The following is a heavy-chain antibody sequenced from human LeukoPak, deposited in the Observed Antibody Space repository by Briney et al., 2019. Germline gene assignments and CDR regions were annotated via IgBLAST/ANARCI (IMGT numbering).Heavy chain of an antibody. D-gene: IGHD6-19*01. V-gene: IGHV1-69*13. CDR3: ARGSVVSGWRDYYYMDV. Sequence: GASVKVSCKASGGTFSSYAISWVRQAPGQGLEWMGGIIPIFGTANYAQKFQGRVTITADESTSAAYMELSSLRSEDTAVYYCARGSVVSGWRDYYYMDVWGKGTTVTVSS. CDR2: IIPIFGTA. CDR1: GGTFSSYA. J-gene: IGHJ6*03.